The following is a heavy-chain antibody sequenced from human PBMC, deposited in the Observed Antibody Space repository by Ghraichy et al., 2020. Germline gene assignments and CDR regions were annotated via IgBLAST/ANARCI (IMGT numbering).Heavy chain of an antibody. CDR2: IYYSGST. D-gene: IGHD2/OR15-2a*01. V-gene: IGHV4-59*11. J-gene: IGHJ4*02. CDR3: ARDSTSGIPFEY. Sequence: SETLSLTCTVSGASIRSHYRSWIRQPPGKGLEWIGYIYYSGSTKYNPSLKSRITISLDTSKNQFSLKLTSVTAADTAVYYCARDSTSGIPFEYWGQGTLVTVSS. CDR1: GASIRSHY.